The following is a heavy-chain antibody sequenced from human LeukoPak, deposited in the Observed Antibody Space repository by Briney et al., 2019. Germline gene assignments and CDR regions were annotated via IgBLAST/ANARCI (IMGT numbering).Heavy chain of an antibody. V-gene: IGHV4-59*08. CDR3: ARKNFYPNWFFDV. J-gene: IGHJ2*01. CDR1: GGSMSGHY. Sequence: SESLSLTCIVSGGSMSGHYWNWIRQSPGKALEWIGYVSDSGDTNYNPALKSRVSISVDTSKNQFTLRLMSLTATDTALYFCARKNFYPNWFFDVWGRGTLVTVSS. CDR2: VSDSGDT. D-gene: IGHD3-3*01.